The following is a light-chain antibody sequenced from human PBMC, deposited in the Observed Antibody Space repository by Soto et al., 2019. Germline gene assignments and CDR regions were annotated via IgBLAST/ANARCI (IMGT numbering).Light chain of an antibody. Sequence: EIVLTQSPATLSLSPGERATLSCRASQSVTNYLAWYQQNPGQAPRLLIYDASNRATGIPARFSGSGSGTDFTLTISSLEPEDFAVYYCQQRSNWPSGTFGHGTKVDIK. J-gene: IGKJ1*01. CDR1: QSVTNY. CDR3: QQRSNWPSGT. CDR2: DAS. V-gene: IGKV3-11*01.